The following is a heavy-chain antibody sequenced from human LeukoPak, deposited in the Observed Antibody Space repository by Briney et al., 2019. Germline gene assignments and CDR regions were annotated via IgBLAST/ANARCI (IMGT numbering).Heavy chain of an antibody. J-gene: IGHJ5*02. V-gene: IGHV4-30-4*01. CDR3: ARDRLGYCSGGSCQMA. Sequence: SQTLSLTCTVSGGSISSGDYYWSWIRQPPGKGLEWIGYIYYSGSTYYNPSLKSRVTISVDTSKNQFSLKLSSVTAAGTAVYYCARDRLGYCSGGSCQMAWGQGTLVTVSS. D-gene: IGHD2-15*01. CDR2: IYYSGST. CDR1: GGSISSGDYY.